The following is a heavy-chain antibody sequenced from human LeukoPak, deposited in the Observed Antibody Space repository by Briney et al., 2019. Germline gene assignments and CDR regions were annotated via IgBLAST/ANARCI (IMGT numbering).Heavy chain of an antibody. J-gene: IGHJ4*02. Sequence: SGGSLRLSCAASGFTFSSYAMSWVRQAPGKGLEWVSAISGSGGSTYYADSVKGRFTISRDNSKNTLYLQMNSLRAEDTAVYYCAKDLTMIVVAIFDYWGQGTLVTVSS. CDR1: GFTFSSYA. CDR2: ISGSGGST. CDR3: AKDLTMIVVAIFDY. D-gene: IGHD3-22*01. V-gene: IGHV3-23*01.